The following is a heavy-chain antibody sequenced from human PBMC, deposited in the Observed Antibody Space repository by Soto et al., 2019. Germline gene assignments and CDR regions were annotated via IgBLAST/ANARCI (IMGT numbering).Heavy chain of an antibody. CDR1: GFTFSSYS. J-gene: IGHJ6*03. Sequence: EVQLVESGGGLVKPGGSLRLSCAASGFTFSSYSMNWVRQAPGKGLEWVSSISSSSSYIYYADSVKGQFTISRDNAKNSLYLQMNSLRAEDTAVYYCARVEEQLVHLSPRTYYYYYYMDVWGKGTTVTVSS. CDR3: ARVEEQLVHLSPRTYYYYYYMDV. CDR2: ISSSSSYI. D-gene: IGHD6-6*01. V-gene: IGHV3-21*01.